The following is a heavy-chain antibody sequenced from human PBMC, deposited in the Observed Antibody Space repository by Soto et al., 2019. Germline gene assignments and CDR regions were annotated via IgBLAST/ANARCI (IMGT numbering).Heavy chain of an antibody. Sequence: QVQLVESGGGLVKPGGSLRLSCAASGFSFSDYYMTWIRQAPGKGLEWLSYISSSGYTIYYADSVKGRFTISRDNAKNAVYQIMNNRRTDETAVYYCARESRSFWNGYYSRYDYYDMDVWGQGTTVTVYS. CDR3: ARESRSFWNGYYSRYDYYDMDV. CDR1: GFSFSDYY. D-gene: IGHD3-3*01. J-gene: IGHJ6*02. V-gene: IGHV3-11*01. CDR2: ISSSGYTI.